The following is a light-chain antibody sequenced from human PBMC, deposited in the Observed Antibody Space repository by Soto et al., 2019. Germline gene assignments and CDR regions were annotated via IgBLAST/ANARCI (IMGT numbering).Light chain of an antibody. CDR2: WAS. J-gene: IGKJ4*01. CDR1: QSVLYNSDNKNY. Sequence: DIVMTQSPDSLAVSLGERATINCKSSQSVLYNSDNKNYLAWYQQKPGQPPKLLIYWASTRDSGVPDRFSGRGSGADLTLTISSLQAEDVAVYYCQQYYTTLSFGGGNKVEIK. V-gene: IGKV4-1*01. CDR3: QQYYTTLS.